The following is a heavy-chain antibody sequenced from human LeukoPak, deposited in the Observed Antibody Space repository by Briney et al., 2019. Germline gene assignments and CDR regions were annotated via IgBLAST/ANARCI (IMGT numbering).Heavy chain of an antibody. J-gene: IGHJ4*02. CDR2: IKQDGSEK. CDR3: AREGGIGYDILTGFDY. V-gene: IGHV3-7*01. Sequence: PSETLSLTCTVSGGSISSSSYYWGWIRQPPGKGLEWVANIKQDGSEKYYVDSVKGRFTISRDNAKNSLYLQMNSLRAEDTAVYYCAREGGIGYDILTGFDYWGQGTLVTVSS. CDR1: GGSISSSSYY. D-gene: IGHD3-9*01.